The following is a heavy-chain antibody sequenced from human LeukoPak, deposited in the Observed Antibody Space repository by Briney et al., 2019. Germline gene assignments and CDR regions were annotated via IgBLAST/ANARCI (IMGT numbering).Heavy chain of an antibody. CDR1: GFSFSSYV. V-gene: IGHV3-23*01. CDR3: VSRYCSGGSCYTFDY. CDR2: ISGSGGTT. D-gene: IGHD2-15*01. J-gene: IGHJ4*02. Sequence: GGSLRLSYAASGFSFSSYVMSWVRQAPGKGLEWVSGISGSGGTTNYADSVKGRCTISRDNSKNTLYLQMNSLRAEDTAVYYCVSRYCSGGSCYTFDYWGQGTLVTVSS.